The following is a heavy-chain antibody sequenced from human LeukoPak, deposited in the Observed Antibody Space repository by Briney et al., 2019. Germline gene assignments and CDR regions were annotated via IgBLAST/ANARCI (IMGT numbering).Heavy chain of an antibody. J-gene: IGHJ5*02. CDR3: TTLWFGESTFVTP. CDR2: IKSETDGGTA. CDR1: GFSFNNAW. V-gene: IGHV3-15*01. Sequence: GGSLRLSCAASGFSFNNAWMSWVRQAPGKGLEWVGRIKSETDGGTADYAAPVEGRFTISRDDSKNTLYLHMNSLKTGHTAVYYCTTLWFGESTFVTPWGQGTLVPVSS. D-gene: IGHD3-10*01.